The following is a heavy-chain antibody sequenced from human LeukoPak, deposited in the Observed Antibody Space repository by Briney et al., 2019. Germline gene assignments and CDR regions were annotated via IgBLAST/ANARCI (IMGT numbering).Heavy chain of an antibody. Sequence: ASVKVSCKVSGYTLTELSMHGVRQAPGKGPEGMGGFDPEDGETICAQKFQGRVTMTEDTSTDTAYMELSSLRSEDTAVYYCARQDTAMAAFDYWGQGTLVTVSS. CDR1: GYTLTELS. CDR2: FDPEDGET. D-gene: IGHD5-18*01. V-gene: IGHV1-24*01. J-gene: IGHJ4*02. CDR3: ARQDTAMAAFDY.